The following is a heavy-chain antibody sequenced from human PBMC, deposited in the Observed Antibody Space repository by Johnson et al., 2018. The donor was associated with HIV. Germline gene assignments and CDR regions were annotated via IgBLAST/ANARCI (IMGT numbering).Heavy chain of an antibody. CDR2: ISYDGSNK. J-gene: IGHJ3*01. D-gene: IGHD2-2*01. CDR1: GFTFSSYA. Sequence: QVQLVEYGGGVVQPGRSLRLSCAASGFTFSSYAMYWVRQAPGKGLEWVAVISYDGSNKYYPDSVRGRFTISRDNSKNTLYLQMNSLRVEDTAVYYCARVGYCRGTSCHLGAFDVWGQGTMVTVSS. CDR3: ARVGYCRGTSCHLGAFDV. V-gene: IGHV3-30-3*01.